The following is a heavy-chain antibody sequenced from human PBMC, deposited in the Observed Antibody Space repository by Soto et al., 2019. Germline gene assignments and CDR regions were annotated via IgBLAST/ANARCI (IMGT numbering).Heavy chain of an antibody. CDR3: ANDYYDSSGYPGGGMDV. CDR2: ISYDGSNK. Sequence: QVQLVESGGGVVQPGRSLRLSCAASGFTFSSYGMHWVRQALGKGLEWVAVISYDGSNKYYADSVKGRFTISRDNSKNTLYLQMNSLRAEDTAVYYCANDYYDSSGYPGGGMDVWGQGTTVTVSS. CDR1: GFTFSSYG. J-gene: IGHJ6*02. V-gene: IGHV3-30*18. D-gene: IGHD3-22*01.